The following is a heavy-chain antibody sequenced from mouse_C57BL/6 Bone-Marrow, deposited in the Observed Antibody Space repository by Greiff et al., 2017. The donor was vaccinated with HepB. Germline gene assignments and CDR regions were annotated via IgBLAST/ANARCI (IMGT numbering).Heavy chain of an antibody. J-gene: IGHJ4*01. V-gene: IGHV6-3*01. CDR2: IRLKSDNYAT. D-gene: IGHD1-1*01. Sequence: EVQLVESGGGLVQPGGSMKLSCVASGFTFSNYWMNWVRQSPEKGLEWVAQIRLKSDNYATHYAESVKGRFTISSDDSKSSVYLQMNNLRAEDTGIYYCTPLYYGSPLYAMDYWGQGTSVTVSS. CDR1: GFTFSNYW. CDR3: TPLYYGSPLYAMDY.